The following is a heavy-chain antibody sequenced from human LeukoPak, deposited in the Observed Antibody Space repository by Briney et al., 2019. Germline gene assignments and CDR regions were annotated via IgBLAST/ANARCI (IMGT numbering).Heavy chain of an antibody. Sequence: GGSLRLSCAASGFTFSDYYMSWIRQAPGKGLEWVSYISSSGSTIYYADSVKGRFTISRDNAKNSLYLQMNSPRAEDTAVYYCARDLGLYYYGSGPPGFDPWGQGTLVTVSS. J-gene: IGHJ5*02. CDR2: ISSSGSTI. D-gene: IGHD3-10*01. V-gene: IGHV3-11*01. CDR3: ARDLGLYYYGSGPPGFDP. CDR1: GFTFSDYY.